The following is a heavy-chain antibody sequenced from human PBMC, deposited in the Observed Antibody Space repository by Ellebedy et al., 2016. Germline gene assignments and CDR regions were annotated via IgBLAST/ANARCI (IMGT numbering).Heavy chain of an antibody. CDR1: AGTFSTYI. Sequence: ASVKVSCKAPAGTFSTYILTWVRQAPGQGLEWMGLIIPGGGSTKYGQKFQGRVSVTRDTSTSTVYMELSSLRHEDTAVYYCAREAESTDYWGLGTQITVSS. D-gene: IGHD2-2*01. CDR2: IIPGGGST. J-gene: IGHJ4*02. CDR3: AREAESTDY. V-gene: IGHV1-46*01.